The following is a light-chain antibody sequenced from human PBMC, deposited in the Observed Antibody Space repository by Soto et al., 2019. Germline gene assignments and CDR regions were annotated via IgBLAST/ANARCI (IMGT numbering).Light chain of an antibody. V-gene: IGLV2-14*01. J-gene: IGLJ2*01. CDR2: EVS. Sequence: QSVLTQPASVSGSPGQSITISCTGTSSDVGAYNYVSWYQQHPGKAPKLMIYEVSNRPSGVSNRFSGSKSGNTASLTISGLQDEDEADYYCSSYTSSVTLVFGGGTKVTVL. CDR1: SSDVGAYNY. CDR3: SSYTSSVTLV.